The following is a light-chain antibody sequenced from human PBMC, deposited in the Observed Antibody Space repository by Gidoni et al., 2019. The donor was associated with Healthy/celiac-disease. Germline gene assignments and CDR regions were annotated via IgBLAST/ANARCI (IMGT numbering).Light chain of an antibody. CDR3: QQSYSNTRT. CDR2: AAS. CDR1: QSISSY. Sequence: DIQMPHSPSSLSASVGDSVTITCRASQSISSYLNWYQQKPGKAPKLLIYAASSLQSGVPSRFSGSGSGTDFTFTISSLQHEDFATYYCQQSYSNTRTFGQGTKVEIK. V-gene: IGKV1-39*01. J-gene: IGKJ1*01.